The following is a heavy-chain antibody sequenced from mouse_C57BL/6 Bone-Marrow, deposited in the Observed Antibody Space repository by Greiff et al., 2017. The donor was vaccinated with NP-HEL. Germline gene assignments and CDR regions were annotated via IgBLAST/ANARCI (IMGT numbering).Heavy chain of an antibody. V-gene: IGHV1-80*01. CDR3: ARGAY. CDR2: IYPGDGDT. J-gene: IGHJ3*01. CDR1: GYEFSNYW. Sequence: VQLQQSGAELVKPGASVKISCKASGYEFSNYWMNWVKQRPGQGLEWIGQIYPGDGDTNYNGKFKDKATLTADKASSTAYMQLSRLTSEGSAVYFCARGAYWGQGTRVTVSA.